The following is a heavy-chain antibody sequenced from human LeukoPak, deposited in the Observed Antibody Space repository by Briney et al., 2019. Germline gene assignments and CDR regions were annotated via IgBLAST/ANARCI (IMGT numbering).Heavy chain of an antibody. J-gene: IGHJ4*02. CDR3: ARDLGIAAFDY. Sequence: PGGSLRLSCAASGFTFSSYSMNWVRQAPGKGLEWVSYISSSSSTIYYADSVKGRFTISRDNAKNSLYLQMNSLRAEDTAVYYCARDLGIAAFDYWGQGTLVTVSS. D-gene: IGHD6-13*01. CDR2: ISSSSSTI. CDR1: GFTFSSYS. V-gene: IGHV3-48*01.